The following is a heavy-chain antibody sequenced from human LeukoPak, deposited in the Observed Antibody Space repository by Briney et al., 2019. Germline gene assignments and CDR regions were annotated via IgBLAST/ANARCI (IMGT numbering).Heavy chain of an antibody. CDR2: IKSKTDGGTT. D-gene: IGHD1-14*01. V-gene: IGHV3-15*01. J-gene: IGHJ4*02. Sequence: GGSLRLSCAASGFPFSSYSMNWVRQAPGKGLEWVGCIKSKTDGGTTDYAAPVKGRFTISRDDSKNTLYLQMNSLKTEDTAVYYCTTDIGPTGKAGRDYWGQGTLVTVS. CDR1: GFPFSSYS. CDR3: TTDIGPTGKAGRDY.